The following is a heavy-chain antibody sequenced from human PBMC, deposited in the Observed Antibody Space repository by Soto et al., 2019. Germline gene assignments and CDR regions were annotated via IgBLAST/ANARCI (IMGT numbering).Heavy chain of an antibody. Sequence: PGGSLRLSCAASDVILSNFWMHWVRQVPGKGLAWVSRISRYGSDPTYADSVKGRFTISWDNAKKTLYLQMSSLRAEDTAIYYCAKGARFHMDVWGKGTTVTVSS. CDR1: DVILSNFW. CDR2: ISRYGSDP. CDR3: AKGARFHMDV. J-gene: IGHJ6*03. V-gene: IGHV3-74*01. D-gene: IGHD3-16*01.